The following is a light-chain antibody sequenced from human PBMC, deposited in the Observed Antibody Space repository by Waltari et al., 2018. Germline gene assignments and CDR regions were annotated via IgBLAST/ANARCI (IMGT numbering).Light chain of an antibody. V-gene: IGKV1D-12*01. CDR1: QGISSW. CDR3: QQAKSFPLT. CDR2: AAS. J-gene: IGKJ4*01. Sequence: DIQMTQSPSSVSASVGDRVTITCRARQGISSWLVWYQHKPGKTPRVLISAASNLHSEVPSRFSGSGSGTHFTLTISSLQPEDFGTYYCQQAKSFPLTFGGGTRVEMK.